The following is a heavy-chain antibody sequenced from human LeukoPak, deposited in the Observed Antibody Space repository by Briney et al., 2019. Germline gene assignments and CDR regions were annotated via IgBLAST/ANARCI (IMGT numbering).Heavy chain of an antibody. CDR3: AREGDLMGATMDS. V-gene: IGHV3-21*01. Sequence: PGGSLRLSCAASGFTFTNAWMSWVRQAPGKGLEWVSSITGGDVFIYQADSVKGRFTVSRDNAKNTLYLQMNRLRAEDTAVYYCAREGDLMGATMDSWGQGTLVIVSS. CDR1: GFTFTNAW. CDR2: ITGGDVFI. D-gene: IGHD3-16*01. J-gene: IGHJ5*01.